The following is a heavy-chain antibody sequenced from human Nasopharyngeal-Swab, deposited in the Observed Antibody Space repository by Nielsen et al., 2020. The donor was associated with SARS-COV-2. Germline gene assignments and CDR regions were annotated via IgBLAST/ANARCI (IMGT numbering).Heavy chain of an antibody. CDR1: GFTFSSYS. J-gene: IGHJ4*02. V-gene: IGHV3-21*01. CDR3: ARSRRALLIAAAGK. CDR2: ISSSSSYI. Sequence: GESLKISCAASGFTFSSYSMNWVRQAPGKGLEWVSSISSSSSYIYYADSVKGRFTISRDNAKNSLYLQMNNLRAEDTAVYYCARSRRALLIAAAGKWGQGTLVTVSS. D-gene: IGHD6-13*01.